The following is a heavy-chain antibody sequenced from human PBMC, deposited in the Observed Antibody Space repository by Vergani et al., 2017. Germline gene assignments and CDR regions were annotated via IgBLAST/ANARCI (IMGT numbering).Heavy chain of an antibody. Sequence: QVQLQQWCAGLLKPSETLSLTCAVYGGSFSGYYWSWIRQPPGKGLEWIGEINHSGSTNYNPSLKSRVTISVDKSKNQFSLKLSSVTAADTAVYYCANRARYCSGGSCSNDYWGQGTLVTVSS. J-gene: IGHJ4*02. V-gene: IGHV4-34*01. CDR3: ANRARYCSGGSCSNDY. CDR1: GGSFSGYY. D-gene: IGHD2-15*01. CDR2: INHSGST.